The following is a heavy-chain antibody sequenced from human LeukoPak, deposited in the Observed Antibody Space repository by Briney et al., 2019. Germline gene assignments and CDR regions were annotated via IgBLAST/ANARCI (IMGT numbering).Heavy chain of an antibody. V-gene: IGHV4-39*07. Sequence: SETLSLTCTVSGGSISSSSYYWGWIRQPPGKGLEWIGSIYYSGSTYYNPSLKSRVTISVDTSKNQFSLKLSSVTAADTAVYYCARDQSCGGDCYEAFDIWGQGTMVTVSS. CDR3: ARDQSCGGDCYEAFDI. CDR2: IYYSGST. D-gene: IGHD2-21*02. CDR1: GGSISSSSYY. J-gene: IGHJ3*02.